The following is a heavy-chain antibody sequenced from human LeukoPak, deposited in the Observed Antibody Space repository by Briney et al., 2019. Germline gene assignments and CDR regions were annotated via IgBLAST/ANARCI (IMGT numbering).Heavy chain of an antibody. D-gene: IGHD3-22*01. CDR1: GFTFGSCW. Sequence: EGSLRLSCAASGFTFGSCWMSWVRQAPGKGLEWVANINQGGSERDYVDSMKGRFTISRDNAKSSLYLQMNSLRAEDTAVYYCATSWSSGYYFENWGQGTLVTVSS. J-gene: IGHJ4*02. CDR2: INQGGSER. V-gene: IGHV3-7*01. CDR3: ATSWSSGYYFEN.